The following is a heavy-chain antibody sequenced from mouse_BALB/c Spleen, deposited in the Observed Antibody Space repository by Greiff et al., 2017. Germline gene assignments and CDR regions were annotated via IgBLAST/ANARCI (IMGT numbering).Heavy chain of an antibody. CDR2: ISDGGSYT. J-gene: IGHJ2*01. CDR1: GFTFSDYY. V-gene: IGHV5-4*02. CDR3: ARGNYVDY. Sequence: EVHLVESGGGLVKPGGSLKLSCAASGFTFSDYYMYWVRQTPEKRLEWVATISDGGSYTYYPDSVKGRFTISRDNAKNNLYLQMSSLKSEDTAMYYCARGNYVDYWGQGTTLTVSS.